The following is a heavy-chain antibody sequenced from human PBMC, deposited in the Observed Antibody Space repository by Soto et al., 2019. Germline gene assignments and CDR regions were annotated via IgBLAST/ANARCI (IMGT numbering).Heavy chain of an antibody. V-gene: IGHV3-73*01. CDR2: IRDRAFSYAT. CDR1: GFVFKDSS. D-gene: IGHD3-10*01. Sequence: EVLLVESGGGLVQPGRSLKLSCAASGFVFKDSSIHWVRQASGKGLEWFGRIRDRAFSYATAYAASEKGRFNISRDDSTNTAYLQINSLKTEDTAIYYCTRIISAAQDYWGQGTLVTVSS. CDR3: TRIISAAQDY. J-gene: IGHJ4*02.